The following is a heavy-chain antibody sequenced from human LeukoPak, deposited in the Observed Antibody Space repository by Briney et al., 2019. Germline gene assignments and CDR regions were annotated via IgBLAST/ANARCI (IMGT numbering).Heavy chain of an antibody. CDR2: INSDGSST. V-gene: IGHV3-74*01. CDR1: GFSFSSYW. CDR3: ARGYYDSSGYCSDAFDI. D-gene: IGHD3-22*01. Sequence: GGSLRLSCAASGFSFSSYWMHWVRQAPGKGLVWVSRINSDGSSTSYADSVKGRFTISRDNAKNTLYLQMNSLRAEDTAVYYCARGYYDSSGYCSDAFDIWGQGTMVTVSS. J-gene: IGHJ3*02.